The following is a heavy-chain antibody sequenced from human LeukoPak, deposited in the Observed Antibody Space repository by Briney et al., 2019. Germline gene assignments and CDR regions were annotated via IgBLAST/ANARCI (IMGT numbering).Heavy chain of an antibody. J-gene: IGHJ3*02. V-gene: IGHV4-30-4*08. Sequence: PSETLSLTCTVSGGSISSGDYYWSWIRQPPGKGLEWIGYIYYSGSTYYNPSLKSRVTISVDTSKNQFSLKLSSVTAADTAVYYCARWPRVQRITIFGVVIRHIWGQGTMVTVSS. CDR3: ARWPRVQRITIFGVVIRHI. CDR1: GGSISSGDYY. CDR2: IYYSGST. D-gene: IGHD3-3*01.